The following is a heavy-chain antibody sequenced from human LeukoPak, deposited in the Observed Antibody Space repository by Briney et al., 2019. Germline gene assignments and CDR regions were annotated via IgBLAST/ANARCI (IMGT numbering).Heavy chain of an antibody. J-gene: IGHJ4*02. V-gene: IGHV3-7*01. CDR1: GFTFSSYG. Sequence: GSLRLSCAASGFTFSSYGMNWVRQVPGKGLECLANIKEDGSETYYADSVKGRFTISRDNPKNLLFLQINSLRVEDTAVYYCARETPRRGETRDGYRWGQGTLVTVSS. D-gene: IGHD5-24*01. CDR3: ARETPRRGETRDGYR. CDR2: IKEDGSET.